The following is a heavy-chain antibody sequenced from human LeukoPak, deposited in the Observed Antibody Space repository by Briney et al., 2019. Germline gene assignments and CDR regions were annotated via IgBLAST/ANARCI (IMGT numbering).Heavy chain of an antibody. CDR1: GYTFTGYY. CDR2: ISVYNGDT. D-gene: IGHD2-15*01. J-gene: IGHJ3*02. V-gene: IGHV1-18*04. Sequence: ASVKVSCKASGYTFTGYYMHWVRQAPGQGLEWMGWISVYNGDTNYGQKFQGRVTMTAETSSSTVYMELRSLRSDDTAVYYCARGGISAGSGLDIWGLGTTVTVSS. CDR3: ARGGISAGSGLDI.